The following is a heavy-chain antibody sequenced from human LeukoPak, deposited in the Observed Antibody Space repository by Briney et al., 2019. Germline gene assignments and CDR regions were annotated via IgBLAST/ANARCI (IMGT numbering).Heavy chain of an antibody. J-gene: IGHJ4*02. CDR3: ARVIPDYYDSSGYPLFFDY. V-gene: IGHV1-18*01. CDR2: ISAYNGNT. CDR1: GYTFSNYG. D-gene: IGHD3-22*01. Sequence: SVTVSCKSSGYTFSNYGISWVRQAPGQGLEWLGWISAYNGNTHYVQKLQGRVTLTTDTSTRTAYMEVRSLRSNDTAVYFCARVIPDYYDSSGYPLFFDYWGQGTLVTVSS.